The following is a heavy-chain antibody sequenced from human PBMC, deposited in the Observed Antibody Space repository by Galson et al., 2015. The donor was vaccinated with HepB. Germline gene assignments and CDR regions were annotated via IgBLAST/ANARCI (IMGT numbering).Heavy chain of an antibody. J-gene: IGHJ1*01. CDR3: AKDRTTVTTQGFQH. V-gene: IGHV3-30*04. CDR1: GFTFSSYA. Sequence: SLRLSCAASGFTFSSYAMHWVRQAPGKGLEWVAVISYDGSNKYYADSVKGRSTISRDISKNTLYLQMISLRAEDTAVYYCAKDRTTVTTQGFQHWGQGTLVTVSS. CDR2: ISYDGSNK. D-gene: IGHD4-17*01.